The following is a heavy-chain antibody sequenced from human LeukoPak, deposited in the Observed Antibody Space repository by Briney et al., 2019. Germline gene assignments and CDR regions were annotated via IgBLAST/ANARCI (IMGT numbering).Heavy chain of an antibody. J-gene: IGHJ4*02. CDR3: ASQVDDILTGYYWFDY. CDR1: GFTFSSYW. D-gene: IGHD3-9*01. Sequence: GGSLRLFCAASGFTFSSYWMSWVRQAPGKGLEWVANIKQDGSEKYYVDSVKGRFTISRDNAKNSLYLQMNSLRAEDTAVYYCASQVDDILTGYYWFDYWGQGTLVTVSS. V-gene: IGHV3-7*01. CDR2: IKQDGSEK.